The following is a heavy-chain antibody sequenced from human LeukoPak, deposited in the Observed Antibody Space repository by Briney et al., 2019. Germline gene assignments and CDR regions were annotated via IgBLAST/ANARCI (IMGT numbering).Heavy chain of an antibody. CDR1: GFTFSTYE. Sequence: GGSLRLSCAASGFTFSTYEMSWVRQASGKGLEWLSSITSGGTIYYADSVKGRFTISRDNAKNSLYLQMNSLSAEDTALYYCARLGISIWYIDYWGQGTLVTVSS. CDR3: ARLGISIWYIDY. J-gene: IGHJ4*02. V-gene: IGHV3-48*03. CDR2: ITSGGTI. D-gene: IGHD1-26*01.